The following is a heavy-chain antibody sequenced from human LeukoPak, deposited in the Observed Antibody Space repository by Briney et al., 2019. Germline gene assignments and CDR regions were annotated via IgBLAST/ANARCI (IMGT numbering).Heavy chain of an antibody. D-gene: IGHD1-26*01. CDR2: IYSSVST. CDR3: AYSGSYGHLGY. CDR1: GGSISSNAYY. J-gene: IGHJ4*02. V-gene: IGHV4-39*01. Sequence: MASETLSLTCTVSGGSISSNAYYWARIRQPPGKGLEWIGSIYSSVSTYYNPSLKSRVTISVDTSKNQFSLRLSSVTAADTALYYCAYSGSYGHLGYWGQGIPVTVSS.